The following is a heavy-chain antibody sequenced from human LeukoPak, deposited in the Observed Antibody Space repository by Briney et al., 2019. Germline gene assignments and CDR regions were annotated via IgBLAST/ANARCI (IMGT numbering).Heavy chain of an antibody. Sequence: GGSLRLSCAASGFTFSNYGMHWVRQAPDKGLEWVAFLQNHGGDIHYADSVEGRFTISRDNSKNTLYLQMNSLRAEDTAVYYCAKGTVWSGYPYYFDYWGQGTLVTVSS. D-gene: IGHD3-3*01. J-gene: IGHJ4*02. CDR2: LQNHGGDI. CDR3: AKGTVWSGYPYYFDY. CDR1: GFTFSNYG. V-gene: IGHV3-30*02.